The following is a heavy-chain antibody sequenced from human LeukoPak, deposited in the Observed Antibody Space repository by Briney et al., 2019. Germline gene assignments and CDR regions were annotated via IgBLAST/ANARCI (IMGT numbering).Heavy chain of an antibody. Sequence: GGSLRLSCAASGFTFSNYGMHWVRQAPGKGLEWVAFIRYDGSNKYYADSVKGRFTISRDNAKNSLYLQMNSLRAEDTAVYYCARDQFGRYDILTGYYYWGQGTLVTVSS. J-gene: IGHJ4*02. V-gene: IGHV3-30*02. CDR2: IRYDGSNK. CDR3: ARDQFGRYDILTGYYY. CDR1: GFTFSNYG. D-gene: IGHD3-9*01.